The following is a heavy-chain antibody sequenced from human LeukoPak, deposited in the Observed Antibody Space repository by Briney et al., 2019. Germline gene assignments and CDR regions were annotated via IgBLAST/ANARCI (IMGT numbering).Heavy chain of an antibody. D-gene: IGHD2-15*01. CDR2: ISAYNGNT. J-gene: IGHJ3*02. CDR1: GYTFTSYG. Sequence: GASVTVSCKASGYTFTSYGVSWVRQAPGQSLEWLGWISAYNGNTYYAENFQARVTMTTDTSTSTAYMELRSLKSDDTAVYYCARDVFCSGNSCLRDAFDIWGQGTKVTVSS. CDR3: ARDVFCSGNSCLRDAFDI. V-gene: IGHV1-18*01.